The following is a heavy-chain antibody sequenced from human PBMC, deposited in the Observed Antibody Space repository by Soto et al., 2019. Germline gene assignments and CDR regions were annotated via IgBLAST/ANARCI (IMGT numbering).Heavy chain of an antibody. J-gene: IGHJ3*02. V-gene: IGHV3-53*01. CDR2: IYSGGST. D-gene: IGHD3-10*01. CDR1: GFTVSSNY. Sequence: EVQLVESGGGLIQPGGSLRLSCAASGFTVSSNYMSWVRQAPGKGLEWVSVIYSGGSTYYADSVKGRFTIFRDNSKNTLYLQMNSLRAEDTAVYYCAREGGGYYGSGTLDAFDIWGQGTMVTVSS. CDR3: AREGGGYYGSGTLDAFDI.